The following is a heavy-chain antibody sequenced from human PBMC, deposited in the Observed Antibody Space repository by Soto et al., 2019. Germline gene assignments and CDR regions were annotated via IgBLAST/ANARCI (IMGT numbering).Heavy chain of an antibody. D-gene: IGHD5-18*01. J-gene: IGHJ6*02. CDR2: IYSGGST. V-gene: IGHV3-53*01. CDR3: ARARGYSYGSGMDV. CDR1: GFTVSSNY. Sequence: GGSLRLCCAASGFTVSSNYMSWVRQAPGKGLEWVSVIYSGGSTYYADSVKGRFTISRDNSKNTLYLQMNSLRAEDTAVYYCARARGYSYGSGMDVWGQGTTVTVSS.